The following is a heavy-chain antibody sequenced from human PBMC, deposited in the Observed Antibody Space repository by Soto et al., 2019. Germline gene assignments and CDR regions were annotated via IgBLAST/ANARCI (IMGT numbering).Heavy chain of an antibody. CDR1: GASISKNNDY. Sequence: SETLSLTCTVSGASISKNNDYWGWFRQPPGKGLDSIGIINYSGSAYYNPSPNSRVTISVDTSNNHFSLRLASVTAADTAVYYCARRKAGIGVDFWGPGTLGTVS. V-gene: IGHV4-39*02. CDR2: INYSGSA. J-gene: IGHJ4*02. D-gene: IGHD1-1*01. CDR3: ARRKAGIGVDF.